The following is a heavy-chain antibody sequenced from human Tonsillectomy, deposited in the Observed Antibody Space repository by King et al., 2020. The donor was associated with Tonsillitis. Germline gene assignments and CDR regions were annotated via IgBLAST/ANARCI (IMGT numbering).Heavy chain of an antibody. D-gene: IGHD3-22*01. Sequence: VQLQQWGAGLLKPSETLSLTCAVYGGSFSGYYWSWIRQPPGKGLEWIGEINHSGSTNYNPSLKIRVTISLDTSRTHFSLKLTSVTAADTAVYYCARGPYSDTSAYYIYWGQGTLVTVSS. CDR3: ARGPYSDTSAYYIY. CDR1: GGSFSGYY. J-gene: IGHJ4*02. V-gene: IGHV4-34*01. CDR2: INHSGST.